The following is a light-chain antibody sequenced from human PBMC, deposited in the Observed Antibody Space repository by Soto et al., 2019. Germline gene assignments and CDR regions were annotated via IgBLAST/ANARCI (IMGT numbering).Light chain of an antibody. Sequence: QSVLTQPASVSGSPGQSITFSCTGTSSDIGAYNYVSWYQHHPGKAPKLLIYDVTDRPSGVSDRFSGSKSGTTASLTISGLQAEDEADYFCSSYTTSNTVVVFGGGTKVTVL. V-gene: IGLV2-14*03. CDR3: SSYTTSNTVVV. J-gene: IGLJ3*02. CDR2: DVT. CDR1: SSDIGAYNY.